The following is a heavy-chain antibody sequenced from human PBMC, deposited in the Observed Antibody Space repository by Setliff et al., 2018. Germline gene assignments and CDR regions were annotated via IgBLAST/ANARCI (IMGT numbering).Heavy chain of an antibody. CDR3: ARDRGGGLYDY. Sequence: GGSLRLSCTASGFSLSIFWMSWVRQAPGKGLEWVATIKQDGSEEFYVDSVKGRLTISRDNAKTSLFLQMNSLRDEDTATYFCARDRGGGLYDYWGQGTLVTVSS. J-gene: IGHJ4*02. V-gene: IGHV3-7*01. CDR1: GFSLSIFW. D-gene: IGHD3-16*01. CDR2: IKQDGSEE.